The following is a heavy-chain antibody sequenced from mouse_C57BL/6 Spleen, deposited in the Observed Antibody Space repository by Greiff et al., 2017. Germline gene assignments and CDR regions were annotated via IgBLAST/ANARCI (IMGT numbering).Heavy chain of an antibody. V-gene: IGHV5-17*01. CDR2: ISSGSSTI. J-gene: IGHJ2*01. Sequence: EVQVVESGGGLVKPGGSLKLSCAASGFTFSDYGMHWVRQAPEKGLEWVAYISSGSSTIYSADTVKGRFTISRDNAKNTLFLQMTSLRSEDTAMYYCARNYYGLGGFDYWGQGTTLTVSS. CDR1: GFTFSDYG. CDR3: ARNYYGLGGFDY. D-gene: IGHD1-1*01.